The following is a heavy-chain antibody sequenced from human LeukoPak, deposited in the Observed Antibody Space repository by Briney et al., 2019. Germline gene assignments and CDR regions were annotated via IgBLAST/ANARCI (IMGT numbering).Heavy chain of an antibody. CDR2: IYYSGST. Sequence: SETLSLTCTVSGGSISSYYWSWIRQPPGKGLEWIGYIYYSGSTNYNPSLKNRVTISVDTSKNQFSLKLGSVTAADTAVYYCASKGYYGSGRFDYWGQGTLVTVSS. D-gene: IGHD3-10*01. CDR1: GGSISSYY. CDR3: ASKGYYGSGRFDY. V-gene: IGHV4-59*01. J-gene: IGHJ4*02.